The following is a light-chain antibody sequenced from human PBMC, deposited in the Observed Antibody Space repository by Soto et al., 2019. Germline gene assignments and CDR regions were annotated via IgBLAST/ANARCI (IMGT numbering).Light chain of an antibody. V-gene: IGLV1-40*01. CDR2: GTT. CDR3: QSYDTSLSGAWV. J-gene: IGLJ3*02. Sequence: QSVLTQPPSVSGAPGQRITISCTGSPSNIGEGFDVHWYQQFPGTAPKLLIYGTTSRPSGVPDRFSGSQSGTSASLAITGLQAGDEADYYCQSYDTSLSGAWVFGGGTKLTVL. CDR1: PSNIGEGFD.